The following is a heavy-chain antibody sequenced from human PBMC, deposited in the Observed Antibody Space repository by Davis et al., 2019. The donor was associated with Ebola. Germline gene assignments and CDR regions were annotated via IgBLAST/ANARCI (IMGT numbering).Heavy chain of an antibody. V-gene: IGHV2-26*01. Sequence: SGPTLVKPTETLTLTCTVSGFSLSNARMGVSWIRQPPGKALEWLAHIFSNDEKSYSTSLKSRLTISKDTSKSQVVLTMTNMDPVDTATYYCAHRPAYSGYDWGLDYWGQGTLVTVSS. D-gene: IGHD5-12*01. J-gene: IGHJ4*02. CDR1: GFSLSNARMG. CDR2: IFSNDEK. CDR3: AHRPAYSGYDWGLDY.